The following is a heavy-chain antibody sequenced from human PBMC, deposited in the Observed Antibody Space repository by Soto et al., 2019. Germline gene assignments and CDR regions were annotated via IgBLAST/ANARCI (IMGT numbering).Heavy chain of an antibody. V-gene: IGHV3-73*01. CDR2: IGGKENHYAT. J-gene: IGHJ4*02. CDR1: GFTFSGCA. CDR3: TTQFMTTVAVKINYVHX. D-gene: IGHD4-17*01. Sequence: GGSLRLSFAASGFTFSGCAMQWVRQASGKGLEGLGRIGGKENHYATGDAESVRGRFTRSRDDSGNTAYLLTNSPKTEDTAVYYRTTQFMTTVAVKINYVHXWGQGTLVPVS.